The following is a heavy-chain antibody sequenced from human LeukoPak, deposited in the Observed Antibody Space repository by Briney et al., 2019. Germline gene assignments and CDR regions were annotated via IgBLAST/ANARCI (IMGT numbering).Heavy chain of an antibody. Sequence: GGSLRLSCTASGFTFSDYYMSWIRQAPGKGLEWVSYISSSGSTIYYADSVKGRFTISRDNAKNSLYLQMNSLRAEDTAVYYCARTGTTELVGAFDIWGQGTMVTVSS. CDR2: ISSSGSTI. D-gene: IGHD1-7*01. V-gene: IGHV3-11*04. CDR3: ARTGTTELVGAFDI. CDR1: GFTFSDYY. J-gene: IGHJ3*02.